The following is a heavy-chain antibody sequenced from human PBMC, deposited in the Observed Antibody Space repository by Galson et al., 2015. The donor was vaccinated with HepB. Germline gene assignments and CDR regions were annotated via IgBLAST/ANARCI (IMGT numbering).Heavy chain of an antibody. V-gene: IGHV3-74*01. CDR2: INSDGSSI. Sequence: SLRLSCAASGFTFSRYWMHWVRQAPGKGLVWVSRINSDGSSISYADSVKGRFTISRDNAKNTLYLQMNSLRVEDTAVYYCARWAVLLHDAFDIWGQGTLVTVSS. D-gene: IGHD6-19*01. J-gene: IGHJ3*02. CDR1: GFTFSRYW. CDR3: ARWAVLLHDAFDI.